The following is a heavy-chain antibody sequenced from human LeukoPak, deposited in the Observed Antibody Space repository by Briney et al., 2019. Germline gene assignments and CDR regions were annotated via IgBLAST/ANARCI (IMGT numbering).Heavy chain of an antibody. D-gene: IGHD2-15*01. Sequence: ASVKVSCKASGYTFTGYHMHWVRLAPGQGLEWMGWINPNSGGTKNAQRFQGRVTMTRDTSISIVYVELSRLRSDDTAVYYCARDLLPPHFAFDYWGQGTLVTVS. J-gene: IGHJ4*02. CDR3: ARDLLPPHFAFDY. V-gene: IGHV1-2*02. CDR1: GYTFTGYH. CDR2: INPNSGGT.